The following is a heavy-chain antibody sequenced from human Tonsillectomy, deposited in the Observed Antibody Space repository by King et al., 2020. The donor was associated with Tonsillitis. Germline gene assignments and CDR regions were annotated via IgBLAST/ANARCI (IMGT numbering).Heavy chain of an antibody. J-gene: IGHJ6*02. Sequence: VQLVESGGGLVKPGGSLRLSCAASGFTFSDYYMTWIRQAPGKGLEWVSYISSSSYYTNYADSVKGRFTISRDNAKNSLYLQMNSLRAEDTAVYYCARSDRSGYYPYYYYGMDVWGQGTTVTVSS. CDR3: ARSDRSGYYPYYYYGMDV. D-gene: IGHD3-22*01. CDR2: ISSSSYYT. CDR1: GFTFSDYY. V-gene: IGHV3-11*06.